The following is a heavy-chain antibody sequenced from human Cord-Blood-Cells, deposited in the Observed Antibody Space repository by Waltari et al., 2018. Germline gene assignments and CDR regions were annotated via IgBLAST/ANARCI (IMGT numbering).Heavy chain of an antibody. V-gene: IGHV3-53*04. J-gene: IGHJ4*02. CDR2: IYSGGST. CDR1: GFPVSSNH. D-gene: IGHD6-19*01. CDR3: ARGVGSGWYDY. Sequence: EVQLVESGGGLVQPGGSLRLSCAASGFPVSSNHMSWVRQAPGKGLEWVSVIYSGGSTYYADSVKGRFTISRHNSKNTLYLQMNSLRAEDTAVYYCARGVGSGWYDYWGQGTLVTVSS.